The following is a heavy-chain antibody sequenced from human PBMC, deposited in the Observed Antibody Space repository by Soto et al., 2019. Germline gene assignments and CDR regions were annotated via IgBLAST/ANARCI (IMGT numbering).Heavy chain of an antibody. Sequence: QITLKESGPTLVKRTQTLTLTCTFSGFSLSDNGVGVGWIRQPPGKALEWLALIYWDDEKLYSPSLKTRLTLTKDTSKNQVLLTLTNMDPVDTATYYCAHRLTWDAFDIWGQGTMVTVSS. J-gene: IGHJ3*02. D-gene: IGHD1-26*01. CDR2: IYWDDEK. V-gene: IGHV2-5*02. CDR1: GFSLSDNGVG. CDR3: AHRLTWDAFDI.